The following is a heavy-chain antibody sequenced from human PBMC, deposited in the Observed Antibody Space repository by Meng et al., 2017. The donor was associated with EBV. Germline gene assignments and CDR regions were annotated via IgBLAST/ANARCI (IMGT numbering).Heavy chain of an antibody. D-gene: IGHD6-6*01. CDR2: IYWDDDK. Sequence: QSPLKGSCPPLVKPTPTLTLTCTFPGFSLSTRGVGVGWIRQPPGKALEWLALIYWDDDKRYSPSLKSRLTITKDTSKNQVVLTMTNMDPVDAATYYCAHIIAARPFNYWGQGTLVTVSS. V-gene: IGHV2-5*02. CDR3: AHIIAARPFNY. J-gene: IGHJ4*02. CDR1: GFSLSTRGVG.